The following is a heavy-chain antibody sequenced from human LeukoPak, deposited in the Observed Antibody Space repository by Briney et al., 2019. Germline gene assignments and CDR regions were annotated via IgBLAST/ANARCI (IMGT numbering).Heavy chain of an antibody. CDR2: IYYSGST. V-gene: IGHV4-59*01. J-gene: IGHJ3*02. CDR3: ARGGDRYAFDI. Sequence: PSETLSLTCTVSGGSLSSYYWSWLRQPPGKGLEWIGYIYYSGSTNYNPSLKSRVTISVDTSKNQFSLKLSSVTAADTAVYYCARGGDRYAFDIWGQGTMVTVSS. D-gene: IGHD3-10*01. CDR1: GGSLSSYY.